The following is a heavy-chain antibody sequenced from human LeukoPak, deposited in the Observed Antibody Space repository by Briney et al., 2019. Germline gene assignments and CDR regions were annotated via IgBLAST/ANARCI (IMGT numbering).Heavy chain of an antibody. CDR1: GGSFSGYY. CDR2: INHSGST. Sequence: PSETLSLTCAVYGGSFSGYYWSWIRQPPGKGLEWIGEINHSGSTNYNPSLKSRVTISVDTSKNRFSLKLSSVTAADTAVYYCARGSGYCSGGSCYLYYYYYGMGVWGQGTTVTVSS. CDR3: ARGSGYCSGGSCYLYYYYYGMGV. V-gene: IGHV4-34*01. J-gene: IGHJ6*02. D-gene: IGHD2-15*01.